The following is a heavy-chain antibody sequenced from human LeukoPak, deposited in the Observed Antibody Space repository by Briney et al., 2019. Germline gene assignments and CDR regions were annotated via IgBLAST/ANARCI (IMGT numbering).Heavy chain of an antibody. CDR2: ISSSSSYI. CDR3: ARDRSAYDILTGYPSDAFDI. V-gene: IGHV3-21*01. Sequence: GGSLRLSCAASGFTFSSYSMNWVRQDPGKGLEWVSSISSSSSYIYYADSVKGRFTISRDNAKNSLYLQMNSLRAEDTAVYYCARDRSAYDILTGYPSDAFDIWGQGTMVTVSS. CDR1: GFTFSSYS. D-gene: IGHD3-9*01. J-gene: IGHJ3*02.